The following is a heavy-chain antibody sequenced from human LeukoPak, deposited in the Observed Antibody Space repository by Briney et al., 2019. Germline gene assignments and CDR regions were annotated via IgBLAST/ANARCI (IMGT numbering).Heavy chain of an antibody. Sequence: SETLSLTCTVSGYSISSGYHWGWIRQPPGKGLEWIGSIYHSGSTYYNPSLKSRVTISVDTSKNQFSLKLRSVTAADTAVYYCAREDASSWDYWGQGILVTVSS. CDR1: GYSISSGYH. D-gene: IGHD6-13*01. CDR3: AREDASSWDY. V-gene: IGHV4-38-2*02. CDR2: IYHSGST. J-gene: IGHJ4*02.